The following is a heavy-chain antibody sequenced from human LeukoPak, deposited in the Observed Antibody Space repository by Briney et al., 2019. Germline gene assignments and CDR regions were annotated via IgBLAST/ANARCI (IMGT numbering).Heavy chain of an antibody. CDR2: INHSGSA. J-gene: IGHJ6*03. V-gene: IGHV4-34*01. Sequence: SETLSLTCVVYGGSFSGYYWSWTRLSPGKGLEWIGEINHSGSANYNVSLKSRVTISADTSKNQFSLKLSPVTAADTAVYYCARGDYYYMDVWGKGTTVTVSS. CDR1: GGSFSGYY. CDR3: ARGDYYYMDV.